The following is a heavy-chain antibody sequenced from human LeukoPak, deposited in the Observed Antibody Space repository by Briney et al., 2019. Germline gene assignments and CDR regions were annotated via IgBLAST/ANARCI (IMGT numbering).Heavy chain of an antibody. CDR2: IYVDGIEK. CDR1: GFTFGTSW. V-gene: IGHV3-7*01. J-gene: IGHJ3*02. D-gene: IGHD2-2*01. Sequence: GGSLRLSCAASGFTFGTSWMSWVRQAPGKGLEWLANIYVDGIEKYYVDPVKGRFTISRDNAKNSLYLQMDSLRVEDTAVYYCARTVVEVRAASDVFDIWGRGTMVTVSS. CDR3: ARTVVEVRAASDVFDI.